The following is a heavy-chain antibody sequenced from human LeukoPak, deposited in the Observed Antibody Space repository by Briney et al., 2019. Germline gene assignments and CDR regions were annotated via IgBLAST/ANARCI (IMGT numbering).Heavy chain of an antibody. V-gene: IGHV4-39*01. CDR1: GGSISSSSYY. Sequence: NPSETLSLTCTVSGGSISSSSYYWGWIRQPPGRGLEWIGSIYYSGSTYYNPSLKSRVTISVDTSKNQFSLKLSSVTAADTAVYYCARGRIAAAGKRRYFDLWGRGTLVTVSS. CDR2: IYYSGST. CDR3: ARGRIAAAGKRRYFDL. J-gene: IGHJ2*01. D-gene: IGHD6-13*01.